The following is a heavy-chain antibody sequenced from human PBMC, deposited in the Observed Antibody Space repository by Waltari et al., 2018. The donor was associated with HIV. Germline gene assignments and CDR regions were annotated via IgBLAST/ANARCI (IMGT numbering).Heavy chain of an antibody. CDR1: GGSISSYY. D-gene: IGHD3-22*01. J-gene: IGHJ3*02. CDR3: ARSHPNYYDSSGYYYAFDI. CDR2: IYYSGST. V-gene: IGHV4-59*01. Sequence: QVQLQESGPGLVKPSETLSLTCTVSGGSISSYYWSWIRQPPGKGLEWIGYIYYSGSTNYNPSLKSRVTISVDTSKNQFSLKLSSVTAADTAVYYCARSHPNYYDSSGYYYAFDIWGQGTMVTVSS.